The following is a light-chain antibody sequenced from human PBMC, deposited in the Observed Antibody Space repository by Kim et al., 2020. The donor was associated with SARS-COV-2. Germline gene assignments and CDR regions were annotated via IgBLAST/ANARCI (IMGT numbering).Light chain of an antibody. CDR3: AAWDDSLNGRV. J-gene: IGLJ3*02. CDR2: SNN. CDR1: SSNIGSNT. Sequence: QSVLTQPPSASGTPGQRVTISCSGSSSNIGSNTVNWYQQLPGTAPKLVIYSNNQRPSGVPDRFSGSKSGTSASLAISGLQSEDEAAYYCAAWDDSLNGRVFGGGTKVTVL. V-gene: IGLV1-44*01.